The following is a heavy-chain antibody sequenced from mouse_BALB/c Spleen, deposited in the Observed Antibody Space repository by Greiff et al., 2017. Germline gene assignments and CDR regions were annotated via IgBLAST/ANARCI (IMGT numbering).Heavy chain of an antibody. Sequence: VQLQQSAAELARPGASVKMSCKASGYTFTSYTMHWVKQRPGQGLEWIGYINPSSGYTEYNQKFKDKTTLTADKSSSTAYMQLSSLTSEDSAVYYCARWDGYYYFDYWGQGTTLTVSS. V-gene: IGHV1-4*02. D-gene: IGHD2-3*01. CDR2: INPSSGYT. J-gene: IGHJ2*01. CDR1: GYTFTSYT. CDR3: ARWDGYYYFDY.